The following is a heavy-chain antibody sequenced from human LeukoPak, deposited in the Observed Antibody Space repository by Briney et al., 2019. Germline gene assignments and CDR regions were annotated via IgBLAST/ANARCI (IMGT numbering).Heavy chain of an antibody. V-gene: IGHV4-59*01. CDR2: IYYSGST. CDR3: ARGRYGDYFDC. D-gene: IGHD4-17*01. J-gene: IGHJ4*02. Sequence: SETLSLTCTVSGCSISSYYWSWIRQPPGKGLEWIGYIYYSGSTNYNPSLKSRVTISVDTSKNQFSLKLSPVTAADTAVYYCARGRYGDYFDCWGQGTLVTVSS. CDR1: GCSISSYY.